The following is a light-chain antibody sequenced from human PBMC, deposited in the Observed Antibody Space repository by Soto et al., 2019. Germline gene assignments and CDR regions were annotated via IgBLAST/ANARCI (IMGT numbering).Light chain of an antibody. Sequence: QSVLAQAAAVSRSPGQSISVCCTGTSSDVGGYNYDSWYQQHPDKAPKLMIYEVSNRPSGISNRFSGSKSGNTASMTISGLQAEDEADYYCSSYTSSNFWVFGEGTKVTVL. V-gene: IGLV2-14*01. CDR2: EVS. J-gene: IGLJ3*02. CDR1: SSDVGGYNY. CDR3: SSYTSSNFWV.